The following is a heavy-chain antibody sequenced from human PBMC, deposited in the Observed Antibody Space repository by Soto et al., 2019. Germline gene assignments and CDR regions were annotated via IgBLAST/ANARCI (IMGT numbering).Heavy chain of an antibody. D-gene: IGHD6-19*01. V-gene: IGHV3-23*01. CDR3: AKDSVAGLDNYYYYGMDV. Sequence: PVGFLRLSCSASGFSFSSYPMSWVRQVPRKGLEWVSTVSGSGGSTYYAVSVQGRFTISRDNSKNMVYLQMHSLRAEDTAVYYCAKDSVAGLDNYYYYGMDVWGQGATVTVSS. J-gene: IGHJ6*02. CDR1: GFSFSSYP. CDR2: VSGSGGST.